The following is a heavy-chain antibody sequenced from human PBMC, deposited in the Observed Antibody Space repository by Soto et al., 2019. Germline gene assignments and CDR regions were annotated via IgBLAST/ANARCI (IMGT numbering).Heavy chain of an antibody. J-gene: IGHJ6*02. CDR1: GGSISSYY. Sequence: SETLSLTCTVSGGSISSYYWSWIRQPPGKGLEWIGYIYYSGSTNYNPSLKSRVTISVDTSKNQFSLKLSPVTAADTAVYYCARDRRDDYSNVCCGMDVWGQGTTVTVSS. D-gene: IGHD4-4*01. CDR3: ARDRRDDYSNVCCGMDV. V-gene: IGHV4-59*01. CDR2: IYYSGST.